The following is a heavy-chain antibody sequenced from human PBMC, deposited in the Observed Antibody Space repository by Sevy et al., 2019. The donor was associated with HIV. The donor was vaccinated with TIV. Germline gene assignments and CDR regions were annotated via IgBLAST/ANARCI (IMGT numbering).Heavy chain of an antibody. V-gene: IGHV5-51*01. CDR3: ARRGYDTSGYPQYYFDS. CDR2: IYPDDSET. Sequence: GESLKISCKGSGYRFTSYWIGWVRQMPGKGLEWMGIIYPDDSETRYSLSFQGQVTISVDKSINTAYVQWSSLKASDTAMYFCARRGYDTSGYPQYYFDSWGQGTLVTVSS. J-gene: IGHJ4*02. D-gene: IGHD3-22*01. CDR1: GYRFTSYW.